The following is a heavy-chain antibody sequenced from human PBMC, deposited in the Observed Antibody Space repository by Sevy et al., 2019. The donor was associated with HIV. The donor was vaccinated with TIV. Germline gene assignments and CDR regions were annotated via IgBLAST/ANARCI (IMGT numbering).Heavy chain of an antibody. CDR3: ARPYRTDPFYYSGSSGYYYPSYFDN. Sequence: GGSLRLSCAASGFTFSSYWMTWVRQAPGKGLEWVANIKQDGSEKLYVDSVKGRFTISRDNSNNSLFLQMNSLAAEDTAVYYCARPYRTDPFYYSGSSGYYYPSYFDNWGQRTLVTDSS. V-gene: IGHV3-7*01. CDR1: GFTFSSYW. J-gene: IGHJ4*02. D-gene: IGHD3-22*01. CDR2: IKQDGSEK.